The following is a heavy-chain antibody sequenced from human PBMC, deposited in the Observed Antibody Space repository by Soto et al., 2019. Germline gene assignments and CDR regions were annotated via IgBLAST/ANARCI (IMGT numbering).Heavy chain of an antibody. J-gene: IGHJ5*02. D-gene: IGHD6-13*01. CDR1: SGSISSSNW. Sequence: QVQLQESGPGLVKPSGTLSLTCAVSSGSISSSNWWRWVRQPPGKGLEWIGKIYHSGSTNYNPSLNSGVTISVDKSKNQFSLKLSSVTAADTAVYYCARLQLVVNWFDPWGQGTLVTVSS. V-gene: IGHV4-4*02. CDR2: IYHSGST. CDR3: ARLQLVVNWFDP.